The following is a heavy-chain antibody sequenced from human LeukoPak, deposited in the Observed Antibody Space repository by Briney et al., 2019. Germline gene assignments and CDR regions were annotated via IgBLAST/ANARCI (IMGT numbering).Heavy chain of an antibody. CDR1: GFSISSYY. Sequence: AETLSLTCTVTGFSISSYYWSWIRQPAGNALQLIWRVCTSGISNYNPSLESRVTMSLDTSKKQFSLKLTSVTAADTAVYYCARDALGMSGVWFFDLWGRGTLVTVSS. CDR3: ARDALGMSGVWFFDL. V-gene: IGHV4-4*07. D-gene: IGHD7-27*01. CDR2: VCTSGIS. J-gene: IGHJ2*01.